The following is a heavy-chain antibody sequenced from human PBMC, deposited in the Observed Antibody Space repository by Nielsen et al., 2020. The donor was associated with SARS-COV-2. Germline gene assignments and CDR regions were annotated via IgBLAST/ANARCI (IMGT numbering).Heavy chain of an antibody. CDR2: IYTSGST. V-gene: IGHV4-4*07. J-gene: IGHJ3*02. D-gene: IGHD2-21*02. CDR1: GGSFSAYY. CDR3: AREEAYCTGDCPRDAFAM. Sequence: SETLSLTCAVYGGSFSAYYWSWIRQPAGKGLEWIGRIYTSGSTNYNPSLKSRVTISVDTSKNQFSLKLSSVTAADTAVYYCAREEAYCTGDCPRDAFAMWGQGTMVTVSS.